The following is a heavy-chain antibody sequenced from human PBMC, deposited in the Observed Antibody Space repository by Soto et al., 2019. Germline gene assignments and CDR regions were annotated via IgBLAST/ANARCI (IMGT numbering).Heavy chain of an antibody. CDR3: ARDPMTTVTDFDY. V-gene: IGHV3-33*01. CDR2: IWYDGSNK. D-gene: IGHD4-17*01. Sequence: PGGSLRLSCAASGFTFSSYGMHWVRQAPGKGLEWVAVIWYDGSNKYYADSVKGRFTISRDNSKNTLYLQMNSLRAEDTAVYYCARDPMTTVTDFDYWGRGTLVTVSS. CDR1: GFTFSSYG. J-gene: IGHJ4*02.